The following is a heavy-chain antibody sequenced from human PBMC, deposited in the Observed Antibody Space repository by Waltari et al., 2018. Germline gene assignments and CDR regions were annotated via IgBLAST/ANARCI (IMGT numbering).Heavy chain of an antibody. Sequence: QLVQSGAEVKKPGASVKVSCKASGYIFSNYGITWVRKAPGQGLEWMGWIYPNMCNTKYEQMLQGRGTLTTDTSTTTDYMEIRSLRSDDTAIYYCARDDADSSNFGGFWGQGTLVTVSS. J-gene: IGHJ4*02. CDR1: GYIFSNYG. V-gene: IGHV1-18*01. CDR3: ARDDADSSNFGGF. CDR2: IYPNMCNT. D-gene: IGHD6-13*01.